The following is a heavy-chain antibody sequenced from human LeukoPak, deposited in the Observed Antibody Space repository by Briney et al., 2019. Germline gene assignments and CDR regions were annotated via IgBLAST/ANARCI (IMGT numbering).Heavy chain of an antibody. CDR3: AKSGWLQSYFDY. J-gene: IGHJ4*02. CDR1: GFTFSSYA. D-gene: IGHD5-24*01. Sequence: GGSLRLSCAASGFTFSSYAMSWVRQAPGKGLEWVSAISGSGGSTYYADSVKDRFTISRDNSKNTLYLQMNSLRAEDTAVYYCAKSGWLQSYFDYRGQGTLVTVSS. CDR2: ISGSGGST. V-gene: IGHV3-23*01.